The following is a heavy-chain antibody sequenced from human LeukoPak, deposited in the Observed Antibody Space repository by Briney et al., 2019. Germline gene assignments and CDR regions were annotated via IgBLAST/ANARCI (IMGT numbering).Heavy chain of an antibody. Sequence: GGSLRLSCAASGFTLSSYAMSWVRQAPGKGPEWVASIRQDGSEKTYVDSVKGRFTISRDNTKNSLSLQLNGLRAEDTAVYYCARDGTAAGLYFDLWGQGTLVTVSS. CDR2: IRQDGSEK. D-gene: IGHD6-13*01. CDR3: ARDGTAAGLYFDL. V-gene: IGHV3-7*01. J-gene: IGHJ4*01. CDR1: GFTLSSYA.